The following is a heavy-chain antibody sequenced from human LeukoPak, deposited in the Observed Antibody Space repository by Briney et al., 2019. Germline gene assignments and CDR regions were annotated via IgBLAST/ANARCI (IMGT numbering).Heavy chain of an antibody. J-gene: IGHJ4*02. D-gene: IGHD4-11*01. Sequence: GASVKVSCKASGYTFTNYYMNWVRQTPGQGLEWMGIINLNGGTTSYAQKFQGRVTLTTDTSTSTAYMEVRSLTSADTAVYYCARGLQIGFLEYWGQGTLVTVSS. V-gene: IGHV1-46*01. CDR3: ARGLQIGFLEY. CDR1: GYTFTNYY. CDR2: INLNGGTT.